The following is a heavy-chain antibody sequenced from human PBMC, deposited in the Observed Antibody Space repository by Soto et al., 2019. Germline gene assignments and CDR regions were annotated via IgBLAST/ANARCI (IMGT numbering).Heavy chain of an antibody. Sequence: PGASLKISCNGSGYTFTTFWIGWVRQLPGKGLEWMGIISPGDSDTRYSPSFRGQVTISADKSITTVYLQWSSLKASDTAMYYCARLWHVYGDYVGAFDIWGQGTMVTVSS. D-gene: IGHD4-17*01. J-gene: IGHJ3*02. CDR3: ARLWHVYGDYVGAFDI. CDR2: ISPGDSDT. CDR1: GYTFTTFW. V-gene: IGHV5-51*01.